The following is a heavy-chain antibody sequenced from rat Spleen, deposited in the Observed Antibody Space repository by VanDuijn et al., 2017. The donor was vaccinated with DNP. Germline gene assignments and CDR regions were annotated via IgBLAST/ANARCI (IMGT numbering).Heavy chain of an antibody. D-gene: IGHD1-7*01. CDR3: TKHWYGSFDY. CDR1: GFTFSDYN. CDR2: ITYDGSRT. J-gene: IGHJ2*01. Sequence: EVQLVESGGGLVQPGRSLKLSCAASGFTFSDYNMAWVRQAPKKGLEWVATITYDGSRTYYRDSVKGRFTISRDNRKSILFLQMDSLRSEDTATYYCTKHWYGSFDYWGQGVMVTISP. V-gene: IGHV5-7*01.